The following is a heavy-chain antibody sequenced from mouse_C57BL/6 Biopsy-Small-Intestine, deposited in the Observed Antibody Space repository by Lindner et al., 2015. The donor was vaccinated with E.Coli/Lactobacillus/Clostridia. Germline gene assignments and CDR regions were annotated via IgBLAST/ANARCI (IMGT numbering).Heavy chain of an antibody. V-gene: IGHV3-5*01. CDR3: ARDYGNYYAMDY. CDR2: IYYSGTI. J-gene: IGHJ4*01. CDR1: GISITTGNYR. D-gene: IGHD2-1*01. Sequence: VQLQESGPGLVEPSQTVFLTCTVTGISITTGNYRWSWIRQFPGNKLEWIGYIYYSGTITYNPSLTSRTTITRDTPKNQFFLEMNSLTAEDTATYYCARDYGNYYAMDYWGQGTSVTVSS.